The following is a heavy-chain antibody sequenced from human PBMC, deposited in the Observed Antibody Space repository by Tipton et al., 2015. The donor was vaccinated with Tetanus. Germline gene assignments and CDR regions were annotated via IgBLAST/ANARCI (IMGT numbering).Heavy chain of an antibody. V-gene: IGHV1-69*01. D-gene: IGHD1-7*01. CDR1: GGTFSSYA. CDR2: IIPIFGTA. Sequence: QSGAEVKKPGSSVKVSCKASGGTFSSYAISWVRQAPGQGLEWMGGIIPIFGTANYAQKFQGRVTITADESTSTAYMELSSLRSEDTAVYYCARVSREGPELELDALDIWGQGTMVTVSS. J-gene: IGHJ3*02. CDR3: ARVSREGPELELDALDI.